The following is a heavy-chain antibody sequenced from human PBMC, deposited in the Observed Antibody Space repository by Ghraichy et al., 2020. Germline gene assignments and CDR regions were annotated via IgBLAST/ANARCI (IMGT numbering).Heavy chain of an antibody. Sequence: SETLSLTCEVSGGSISSSNWWSWVRQPPGKGLEWIGEIYHSGSTNYNPSLKSRVTISVDKSKNQFSLKLSSVTAADTAVYYCARLAGIAVAGYYYYYGMDVWGQGTTVTVSS. CDR2: IYHSGST. CDR3: ARLAGIAVAGYYYYYGMDV. J-gene: IGHJ6*02. V-gene: IGHV4-4*02. CDR1: GGSISSSNW. D-gene: IGHD6-19*01.